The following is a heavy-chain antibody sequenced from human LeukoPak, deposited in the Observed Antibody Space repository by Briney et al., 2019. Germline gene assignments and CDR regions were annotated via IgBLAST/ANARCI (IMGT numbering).Heavy chain of an antibody. J-gene: IGHJ3*02. CDR3: ARQDSGTYLNPLDI. CDR2: IYYTGST. V-gene: IGHV4-59*08. Sequence: SETLSLTCIVSGGSISSYYWSWIRQSPGKGLEWIGYIYYTGSTNYNPSLKSRVTISVDTSKNQLSLKLRSVTAADTAVYYCARQDSGTYLNPLDIWGQGTVVTVSS. D-gene: IGHD1-26*01. CDR1: GGSISSYY.